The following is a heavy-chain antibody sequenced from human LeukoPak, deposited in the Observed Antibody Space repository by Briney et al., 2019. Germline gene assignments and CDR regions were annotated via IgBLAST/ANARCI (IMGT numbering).Heavy chain of an antibody. J-gene: IGHJ5*02. CDR2: ISGTGST. V-gene: IGHV3-23*01. CDR1: GFTFSNYG. D-gene: IGHD3-16*02. Sequence: PGRSLRLSCAASGFTFSNYGMSWVRQAPGKGLEWVSGISGTGSTYYADSVKGRFTISRDNSKNTLFLQMNSLRAEDTAVYYCAKVSDYAWGSYRYPFDNWGQGTLVIVSS. CDR3: AKVSDYAWGSYRYPFDN.